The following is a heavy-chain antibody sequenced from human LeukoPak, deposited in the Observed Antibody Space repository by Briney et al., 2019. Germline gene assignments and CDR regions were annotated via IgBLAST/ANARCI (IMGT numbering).Heavy chain of an antibody. D-gene: IGHD1-7*01. Sequence: GGSLRLSCAASGFTFSTHGMSWVRQAPGKGLEWVSAISGSGGSTYYADFVKGRFTISRDNSKNTLYLQMNSLRAEDTAVYYCAKGGNWNSEGRFDPWGQGTLVTVSS. CDR2: ISGSGGST. CDR3: AKGGNWNSEGRFDP. CDR1: GFTFSTHG. J-gene: IGHJ5*02. V-gene: IGHV3-23*01.